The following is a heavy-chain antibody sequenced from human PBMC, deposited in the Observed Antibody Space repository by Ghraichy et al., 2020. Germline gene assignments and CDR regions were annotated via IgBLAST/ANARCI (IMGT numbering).Heavy chain of an antibody. D-gene: IGHD3-10*01. J-gene: IGHJ4*02. CDR3: ARARKGYGSGSSAPYYFDY. Sequence: SVKVSCKVSGYTLTELSMHWVRQAPGKGLEWMGGFDPEDGESIYAQKFQGRVTMTEDTSTDTAYMELSSLRSEDTAVYYCARARKGYGSGSSAPYYFDYWGQGTLVTVSS. CDR1: GYTLTELS. V-gene: IGHV1-24*01. CDR2: FDPEDGES.